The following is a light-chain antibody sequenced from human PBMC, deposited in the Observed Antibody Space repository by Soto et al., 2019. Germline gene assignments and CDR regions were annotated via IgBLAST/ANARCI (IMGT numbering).Light chain of an antibody. CDR2: SAS. Sequence: AIQMTQSPSSVSASVGDRATITCRASQGIRNELGWYQQKPGKAPKLLIYSASSLQSGVPARFSGSGSGTEFILTISSLQSEDFAVYFCLQDNSYPRTFGQGTKV. CDR1: QGIRNE. V-gene: IGKV1-6*01. CDR3: LQDNSYPRT. J-gene: IGKJ1*01.